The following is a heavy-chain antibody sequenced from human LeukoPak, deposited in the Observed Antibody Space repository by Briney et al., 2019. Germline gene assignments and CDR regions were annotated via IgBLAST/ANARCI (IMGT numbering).Heavy chain of an antibody. CDR1: GFTFSSYG. CDR2: IWYDGSNK. CDR3: AKDRPLVVTAVYPSAGLFDY. D-gene: IGHD2-21*02. J-gene: IGHJ4*02. V-gene: IGHV3-33*06. Sequence: GGSLRLSCAASGFTFSSYGMHWVRQAPGKGLEWVAVIWYDGSNKYYADSVKGRFTISRDNSKNTLYLQMNSLRAEDTAVYYCAKDRPLVVTAVYPSAGLFDYWGQGTLVTVSS.